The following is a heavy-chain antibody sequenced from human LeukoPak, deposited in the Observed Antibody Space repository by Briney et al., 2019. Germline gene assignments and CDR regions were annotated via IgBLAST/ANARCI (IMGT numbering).Heavy chain of an antibody. J-gene: IGHJ4*02. CDR3: ARVRDGRAFGAIDY. CDR1: GYNLANYW. CDR2: TYPGDSDT. Sequence: VKSLKISCKVSGYNLANYWIGWVRQMPGKGLEWMGITYPGDSDTRYSPSFQGQVTISADKSISTAFLQWSSLKASDTAMYYCARVRDGRAFGAIDYWGQGTLVTVSS. V-gene: IGHV5-51*01. D-gene: IGHD3-10*01.